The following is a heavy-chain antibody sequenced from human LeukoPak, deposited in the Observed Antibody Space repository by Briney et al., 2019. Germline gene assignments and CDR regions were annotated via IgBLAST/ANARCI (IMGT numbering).Heavy chain of an antibody. CDR1: GFTFSSYA. D-gene: IGHD6-13*01. CDR2: TSGSGGST. CDR3: AKDEELTAAAGLPPGDY. J-gene: IGHJ4*02. V-gene: IGHV3-23*01. Sequence: GGSLRLSCAASGFTFSSYAMSWVRQAPGKGLEWVSATSGSGGSTYYADSVKGRFTISRDNSKNTLYLQMNSLRAEDTAVYYCAKDEELTAAAGLPPGDYWGQGTLVTVSS.